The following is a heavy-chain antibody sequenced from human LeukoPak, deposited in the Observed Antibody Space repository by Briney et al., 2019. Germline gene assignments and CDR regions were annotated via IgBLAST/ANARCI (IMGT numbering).Heavy chain of an antibody. D-gene: IGHD6-25*01. CDR1: GFTFSSYA. CDR2: ISGSGSST. Sequence: PGGSLRLSCAASGFTFSSYAMSWVRQAPGKGLEWVSAISGSGSSTYYADSVKGRFTISRDNSKNTLFLQMNSLRADDTAVYYCAKVRSTQRLAPGFDYWGQGTLVTVSS. J-gene: IGHJ4*02. CDR3: AKVRSTQRLAPGFDY. V-gene: IGHV3-23*01.